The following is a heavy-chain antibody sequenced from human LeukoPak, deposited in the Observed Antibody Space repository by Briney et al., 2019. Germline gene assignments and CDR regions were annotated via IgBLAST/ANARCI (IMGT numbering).Heavy chain of an antibody. Sequence: GGSLRLSCAASGFTFSSYAMSWVRQAPGKGLEWVSAISGSGGSTYYADSVKGRFTISKDSAKNSLYLQMNSLRAEDTAVYYCARVGYQLPTFDAFDFWGQGTMVTVSS. CDR3: ARVGYQLPTFDAFDF. CDR1: GFTFSSYA. D-gene: IGHD2-2*01. CDR2: ISGSGGST. V-gene: IGHV3-23*01. J-gene: IGHJ3*01.